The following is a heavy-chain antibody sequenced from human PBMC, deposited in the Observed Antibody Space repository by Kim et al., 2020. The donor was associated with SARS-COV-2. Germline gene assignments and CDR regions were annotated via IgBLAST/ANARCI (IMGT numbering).Heavy chain of an antibody. J-gene: IGHJ6*02. V-gene: IGHV4-59*01. Sequence: TNYNPALKSRVTISVDTSKNQFSLKLRSVTAADTAVYYCARVSNEDGMDVWGQGTTVTVSS. CDR3: ARVSNEDGMDV. CDR2: T.